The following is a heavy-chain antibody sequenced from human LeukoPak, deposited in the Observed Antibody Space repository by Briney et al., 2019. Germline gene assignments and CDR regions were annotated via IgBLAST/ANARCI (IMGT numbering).Heavy chain of an antibody. Sequence: GGXXRLSCVASGLTFSSYWMSWVRQAPGKGLEWVANIKQDGSEKHYVDSVTGRFTISRDNTKNSLYLQMNSLRADDTAVYYCARDLAGPPQEAFDIWGQGTMVTVSS. CDR1: GLTFSSYW. J-gene: IGHJ3*02. CDR2: IKQDGSEK. CDR3: ARDLAGPPQEAFDI. V-gene: IGHV3-7*01.